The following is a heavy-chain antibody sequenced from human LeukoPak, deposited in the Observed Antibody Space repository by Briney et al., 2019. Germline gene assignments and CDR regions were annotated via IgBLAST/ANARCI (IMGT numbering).Heavy chain of an antibody. D-gene: IGHD2-15*01. CDR1: GYTFTSYD. CDR3: AREPLPLGYCSGGSCYQDY. CDR2: MNPNSGNT. J-gene: IGHJ4*02. V-gene: IGHV1-8*01. Sequence: ASVKVSCKASGYTFTSYDINWVRQATGQGLEWMGWMNPNSGNTGYAQKFQGRVTMTRDTSTSTVYMELSSLRSEDTAVYYCAREPLPLGYCSGGSCYQDYWGQGTLVTVSS.